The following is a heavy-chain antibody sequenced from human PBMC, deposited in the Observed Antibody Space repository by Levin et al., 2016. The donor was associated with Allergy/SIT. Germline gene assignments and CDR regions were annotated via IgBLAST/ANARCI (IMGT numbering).Heavy chain of an antibody. V-gene: IGHV1-2*04. CDR3: AITEGIAAAVFDY. J-gene: IGHJ4*02. D-gene: IGHD6-13*01. CDR2: INPNSGGT. Sequence: WVRQAPGQGLEWMGWINPNSGGTNYAQKFQGWVTMTRDTSISTAYMELSRLRSDDTAVYYCAITEGIAAAVFDYWGQGTLVTVSS.